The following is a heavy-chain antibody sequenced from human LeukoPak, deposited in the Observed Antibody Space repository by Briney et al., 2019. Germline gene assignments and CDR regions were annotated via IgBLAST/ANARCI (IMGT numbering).Heavy chain of an antibody. CDR1: GFTFSSYS. CDR2: ISSSSSYI. D-gene: IGHD6-19*01. Sequence: GVSLRLSCAASGFTFSSYSMNWVRQAPGKGLEWVSSISSSSSYIYYADSVKGRFTISRDNAKNTLYLQMNSLRAEDTAVYYCAKDRGSGGTYFDYWGQGTLVTVSS. V-gene: IGHV3-21*01. CDR3: AKDRGSGGTYFDY. J-gene: IGHJ4*02.